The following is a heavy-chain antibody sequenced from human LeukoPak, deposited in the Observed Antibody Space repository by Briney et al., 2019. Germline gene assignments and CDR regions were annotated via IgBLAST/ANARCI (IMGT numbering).Heavy chain of an antibody. CDR1: GFTFSSYG. CDR2: IRYDGSNK. Sequence: GGSLRLSCAASGFTFSSYGMHWVRQAPGKGLEWVAFIRYDGSNKYYADSVKGRFTISRDNSKNTLYLQMNSLRAEDTAVYYCAKDGGVVVSAFDIWGQGTMVTVSS. CDR3: AKDGGVVVSAFDI. V-gene: IGHV3-30*02. J-gene: IGHJ3*02. D-gene: IGHD2-2*01.